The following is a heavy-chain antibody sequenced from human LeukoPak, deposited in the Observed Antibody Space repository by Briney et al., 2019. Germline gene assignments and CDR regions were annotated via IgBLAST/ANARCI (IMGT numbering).Heavy chain of an antibody. Sequence: SETLSLTCAVYGGSFSGYYWSWIRQPPGKGLEWIGEINHSGSTNYNPSLKSRVTISVDTSKNQFSLKLSSVTAADTAVYYCARDGNYYGSGSYFKYYYYGMDVWGQGTTVTVSS. D-gene: IGHD3-10*01. V-gene: IGHV4-34*01. CDR2: INHSGST. CDR1: GGSFSGYY. CDR3: ARDGNYYGSGSYFKYYYYGMDV. J-gene: IGHJ6*02.